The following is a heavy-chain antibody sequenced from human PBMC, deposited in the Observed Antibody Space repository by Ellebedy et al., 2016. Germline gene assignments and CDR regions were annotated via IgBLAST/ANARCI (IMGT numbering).Heavy chain of an antibody. D-gene: IGHD3-22*01. CDR2: IYYSGST. J-gene: IGHJ5*02. CDR1: GGSISSYY. Sequence: SETLSLTCTVSGGSISSYYWGWIRQPPGKGLEWIGSIYYSGSTYYNPSLKSRVTISVDTSKNQFSLKLSSVTAADTAVYYCARRTPYDSSGHKSLRFDPWGQGTLVTVSS. V-gene: IGHV4-39*01. CDR3: ARRTPYDSSGHKSLRFDP.